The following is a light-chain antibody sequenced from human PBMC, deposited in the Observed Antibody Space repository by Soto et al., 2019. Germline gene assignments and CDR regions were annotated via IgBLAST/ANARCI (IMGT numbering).Light chain of an antibody. V-gene: IGLV1-40*01. CDR3: QSYDSSLSGYV. CDR2: NNN. Sequence: SVLPQPPSLSGAPGQRVTISCTGSSSNIGAGYDVHWYQQLPGTAPKLLIYNNNNRPSGVPDRFSGSKSGTSASLAITGLQAEDEADYYCQSYDSSLSGYVFGTGTKVTVL. CDR1: SSNIGAGYD. J-gene: IGLJ1*01.